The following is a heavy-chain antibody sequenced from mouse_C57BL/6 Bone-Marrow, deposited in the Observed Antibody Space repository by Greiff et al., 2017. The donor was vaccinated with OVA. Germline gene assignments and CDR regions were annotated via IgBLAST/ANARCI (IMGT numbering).Heavy chain of an antibody. J-gene: IGHJ3*01. D-gene: IGHD2-2*01. CDR1: GYTFTSYG. CDR2: IYPRSGNT. CDR3: AREGYVAWFAY. Sequence: QVQLKESGAELARPGASVKLSCKASGYTFTSYGISWVKQRTGQGLEWIGEIYPRSGNTYYNEKFKGKATLTADKSSSTAYMELRSLTSEDSAVYFCAREGYVAWFAYWGQGTLVTVSA. V-gene: IGHV1-81*01.